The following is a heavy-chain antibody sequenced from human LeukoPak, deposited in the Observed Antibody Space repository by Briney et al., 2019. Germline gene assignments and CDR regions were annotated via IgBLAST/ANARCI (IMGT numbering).Heavy chain of an antibody. CDR1: GGTFSSYA. V-gene: IGHV1-69*05. CDR2: IIPIFGTA. D-gene: IGHD3-22*01. CDR3: ASSIEYYYDSDAFDI. Sequence: SVKVSRKASGGTFSSYAISWVRQAPGQGLEWMGRIIPIFGTANYAQKFQGRVTITTDESTSTAYMELSSLRSEDTAVYYCASSIEYYYDSDAFDIWGQGTMVIVSS. J-gene: IGHJ3*02.